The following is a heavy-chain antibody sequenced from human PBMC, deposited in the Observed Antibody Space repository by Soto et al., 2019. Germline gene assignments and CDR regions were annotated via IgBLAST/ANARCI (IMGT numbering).Heavy chain of an antibody. J-gene: IGHJ4*02. CDR1: GGTFSSYA. Sequence: GASVKVSCKASGGTFSSYAISWVRQAPGQGLEWMGGIIPIFGTANYAQKFQGRVTITADESTSTAYMELSSLRSEDTAVYYCARARVLKLLWFGELRYWGQGTLVTVSS. CDR2: IIPIFGTA. D-gene: IGHD3-10*01. CDR3: ARARVLKLLWFGELRY. V-gene: IGHV1-69*13.